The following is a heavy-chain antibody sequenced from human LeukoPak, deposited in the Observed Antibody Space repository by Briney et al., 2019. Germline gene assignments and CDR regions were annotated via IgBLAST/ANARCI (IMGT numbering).Heavy chain of an antibody. D-gene: IGHD3-10*01. J-gene: IGHJ4*02. CDR2: INPNSGGT. Sequence: GASVKVSCKASGYLFTGYYLHWVRQAPGQGLEWMGLINPNSGGTTYAQKFQGRVTMTRDTSISTAYMELSRLTSDDTAVYYCARDSRVTNGDYWGQGALVTVSS. CDR3: ARDSRVTNGDY. CDR1: GYLFTGYY. V-gene: IGHV1-2*02.